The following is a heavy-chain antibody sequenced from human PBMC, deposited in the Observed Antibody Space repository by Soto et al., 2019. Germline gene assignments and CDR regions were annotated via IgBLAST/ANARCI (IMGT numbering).Heavy chain of an antibody. V-gene: IGHV4-59*08. Sequence: PSETLSLTCTVSGDSISSYYWSWIRQPPGKGLEWIGYIYYSGSTNYNPSLKSRVTISVDTSKNQFSLKLSSVTAADTAVYYCAGGGVRGVITRTRDYYGMDVWGQGTTVTVSS. CDR1: GDSISSYY. CDR2: IYYSGST. CDR3: AGGGVRGVITRTRDYYGMDV. J-gene: IGHJ6*02. D-gene: IGHD3-10*01.